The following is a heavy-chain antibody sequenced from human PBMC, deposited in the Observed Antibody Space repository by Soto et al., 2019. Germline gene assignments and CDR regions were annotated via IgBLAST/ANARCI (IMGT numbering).Heavy chain of an antibody. D-gene: IGHD2-15*01. V-gene: IGHV3-23*01. Sequence: GGSLRLSCAASGFTFSSYAMSWVRQAPGKGLEWVSAISGSGGSTYYADSVKGRFTISRDNSKNTLYLQMNSLRAEDTAVYYCAKDYYVGYCSGGSCYPGAFDYWGQGTLVTVSS. CDR2: ISGSGGST. J-gene: IGHJ4*02. CDR3: AKDYYVGYCSGGSCYPGAFDY. CDR1: GFTFSSYA.